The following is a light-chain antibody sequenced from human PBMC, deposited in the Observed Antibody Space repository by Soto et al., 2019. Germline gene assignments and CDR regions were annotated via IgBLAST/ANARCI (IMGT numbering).Light chain of an antibody. J-gene: IGKJ1*01. CDR2: GAS. CDR1: QSVSSSY. CDR3: QQYGSSPRT. V-gene: IGKV3-20*01. Sequence: VLTQSPGTLSLSPGERATLSCRASQSVSSSYLAWYQQKPGQAPRLLIYGASSRATGIPDRFSGSGSGTDFTLTISRLEPKDFAVYYCQQYGSSPRTFGQGTKVEIK.